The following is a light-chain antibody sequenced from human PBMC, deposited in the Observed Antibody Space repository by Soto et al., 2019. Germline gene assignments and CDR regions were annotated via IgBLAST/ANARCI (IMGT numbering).Light chain of an antibody. V-gene: IGKV3-15*01. Sequence: EVVLTQSPVTLSVSPGETATLSCRASESISSNLAWYQQKPGQAPRLLVYGASTRATGIPARFSGSVSGTAFTFTISSRRSEYFAMYYCQQYSKWPRTFGQGTKV. CDR2: GAS. CDR3: QQYSKWPRT. J-gene: IGKJ1*01. CDR1: ESISSN.